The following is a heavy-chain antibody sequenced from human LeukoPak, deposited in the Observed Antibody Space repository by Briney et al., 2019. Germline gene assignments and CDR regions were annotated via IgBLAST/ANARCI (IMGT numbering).Heavy chain of an antibody. V-gene: IGHV4-59*01. CDR3: ARSLWGYFDY. CDR2: IYYSGST. CDR1: GGSISSYY. Sequence: SETLSLTCTVSGGSISSYYWSWIRQPPGKGLEWIGYIYYSGSTNYNPSLKSRVTISVDTSKNQFSLKLSSVTAADTAVYYCARSLWGYFDYWGQGTLVTVPS. J-gene: IGHJ4*02. D-gene: IGHD2-21*01.